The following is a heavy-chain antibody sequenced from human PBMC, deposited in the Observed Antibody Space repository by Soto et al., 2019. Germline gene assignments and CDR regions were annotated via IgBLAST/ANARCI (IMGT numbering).Heavy chain of an antibody. D-gene: IGHD6-19*01. CDR1: GGTFSSYA. Sequence: QVQLVQSGAEVKKPWSSVKVSCKASGGTFSSYAISWVRQAPGQGLEWMGGIIPIFGTANYAQKFQGRVTITADESTSTAYMELSSLRSEDTAVYYCARERIAVAGRMGWYFDYWGQGTLVTVSS. V-gene: IGHV1-69*01. CDR2: IIPIFGTA. CDR3: ARERIAVAGRMGWYFDY. J-gene: IGHJ4*02.